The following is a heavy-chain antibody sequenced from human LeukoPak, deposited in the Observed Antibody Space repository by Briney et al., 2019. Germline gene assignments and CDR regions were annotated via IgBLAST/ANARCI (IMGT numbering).Heavy chain of an antibody. CDR3: ARDRGSSWYDY. D-gene: IGHD6-13*01. Sequence: PSETLSLTCTVSGASISSYYWTWIRQPPGKGLEWIGYIYYIGTTNYNPSLKSQVTISVDTSKNQFSLKLSSVIAADTAVYYCARDRGSSWYDYWGQGTLVTVSS. CDR2: IYYIGTT. J-gene: IGHJ4*02. V-gene: IGHV4-59*01. CDR1: GASISSYY.